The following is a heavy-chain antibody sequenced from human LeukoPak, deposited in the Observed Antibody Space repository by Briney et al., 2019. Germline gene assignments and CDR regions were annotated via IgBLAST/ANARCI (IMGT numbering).Heavy chain of an antibody. Sequence: PGGSLRLSCAAPGFTVSGNYMSWVRQPPGKGLEWVSLLYSGGSTYYADSVKGRFSISRDNSKNTLYLQMNSLRAEDTAVYYCASRDKGYYYGMDVWGQGTTVTVSS. CDR1: GFTVSGNY. D-gene: IGHD5-24*01. J-gene: IGHJ6*02. CDR2: LYSGGST. CDR3: ASRDKGYYYGMDV. V-gene: IGHV3-66*01.